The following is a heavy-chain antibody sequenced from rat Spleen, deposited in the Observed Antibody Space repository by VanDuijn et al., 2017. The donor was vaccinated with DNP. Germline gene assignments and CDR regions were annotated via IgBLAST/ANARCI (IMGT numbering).Heavy chain of an antibody. CDR1: GFTFSYYG. CDR2: ISYDGSST. V-gene: IGHV5-20*01. D-gene: IGHD1-11*01. CDR3: TKAGGYSPWYFDY. Sequence: EVQLVESGGGLVQPGRSLKLSCAASGFTFSYYGMAWVRQAPTKGLEWVASISYDGSSTYYRDSVKGRFTISRDEAKSSLYLQMDSLRSEDTAIYYCTKAGGYSPWYFDYWGQGVMVTVSS. J-gene: IGHJ2*01.